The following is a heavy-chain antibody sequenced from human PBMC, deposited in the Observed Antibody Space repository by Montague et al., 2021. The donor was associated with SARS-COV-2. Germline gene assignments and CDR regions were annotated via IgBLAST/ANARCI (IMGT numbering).Heavy chain of an antibody. J-gene: IGHJ6*02. CDR2: IYTSGST. V-gene: IGHV4-61*02. CDR3: AVGPAATYYYGMDV. Sequence: TLSLTCTVSGGSISSGSYYWSWIRQPAGKGLEWIGRIYTSGSTNYNPSLKSRVTISVDTSKNQFSLKLSSVTAADTAVYYCAVGPAATYYYGMDVWGQGTTVTVSS. CDR1: GGSISSGSYY. D-gene: IGHD2-15*01.